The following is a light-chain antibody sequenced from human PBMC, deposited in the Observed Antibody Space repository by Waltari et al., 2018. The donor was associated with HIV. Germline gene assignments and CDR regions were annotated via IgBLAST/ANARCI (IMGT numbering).Light chain of an antibody. CDR2: EVS. J-gene: IGLJ7*01. V-gene: IGLV2-23*02. CDR1: SSAVGSYDI. Sequence: QSALTQPASVSGPPGQSITISCTGTSSAVGSYDIVSWYQKYPGKAPKLMIYEVSKRPSGVSNRFSGSKSGNTASLTISGLQTEDEAEYYCCSYATDRNFVFGGGTQLTVL. CDR3: CSYATDRNFV.